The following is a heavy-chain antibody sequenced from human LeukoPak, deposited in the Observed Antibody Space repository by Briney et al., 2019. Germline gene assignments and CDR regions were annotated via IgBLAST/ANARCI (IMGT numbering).Heavy chain of an antibody. CDR2: IIPIFGTA. D-gene: IGHD4-17*01. CDR3: ARDLYGDYPHEGDY. V-gene: IGHV1-69*13. J-gene: IGHJ4*02. Sequence: SVKVSCKASGGTFSSYAISWVRQAPGQGLEWMGGIIPIFGTANYAQKFQGRVTITADESTGTAYMELSSLRSEDTAVYYCARDLYGDYPHEGDYWGQGTLVTVSS. CDR1: GGTFSSYA.